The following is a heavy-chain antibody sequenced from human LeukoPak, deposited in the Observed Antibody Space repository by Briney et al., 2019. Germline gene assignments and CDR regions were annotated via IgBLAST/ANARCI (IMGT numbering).Heavy chain of an antibody. CDR3: ARECIDGYYESSGYDL. CDR2: IKDDGSRK. D-gene: IGHD3-22*01. CDR1: GFSLSGYW. V-gene: IGHV3-7*01. J-gene: IGHJ4*02. Sequence: GGSLRLSCAASGFSLSGYWMTWVRQAPGKGLEWVANIKDDGSRKHDVDSARGRFTISRDNAKNSLYLDMNSLRAEDTAVYYCARECIDGYYESSGYDLWGQGTLFTVSS.